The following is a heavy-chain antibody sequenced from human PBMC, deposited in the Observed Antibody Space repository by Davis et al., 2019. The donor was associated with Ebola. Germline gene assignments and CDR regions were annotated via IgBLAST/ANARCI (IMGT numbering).Heavy chain of an antibody. V-gene: IGHV3-30-3*01. J-gene: IGHJ5*02. CDR1: GFTFSSYA. CDR3: ARDVVAATNWFDP. D-gene: IGHD2-15*01. Sequence: GESLKISCAASGFTFSSYAMHWVRQAPGKGLEWVAVISYDGSNKYYADSVKGRFTISRDNSKNTLYLQMNSLRAEDTAVYYCARDVVAATNWFDPWGQGTLVTVSS. CDR2: ISYDGSNK.